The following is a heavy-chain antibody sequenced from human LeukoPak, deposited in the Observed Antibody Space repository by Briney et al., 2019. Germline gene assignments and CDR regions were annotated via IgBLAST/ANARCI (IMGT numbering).Heavy chain of an antibody. V-gene: IGHV3-23*01. J-gene: IGHJ4*02. CDR2: ISGSGGST. D-gene: IGHD4-11*01. Sequence: GGSLRLSCGASGFTLSSCSMGWVRQAPGKGLEWVSAISGSGGSTYYADSVKGRFTISRDNSKNTLYLQMNSLRAEDTAVYYCAKDRDDYSNFFDYWGQGTLVTVSS. CDR1: GFTLSSCS. CDR3: AKDRDDYSNFFDY.